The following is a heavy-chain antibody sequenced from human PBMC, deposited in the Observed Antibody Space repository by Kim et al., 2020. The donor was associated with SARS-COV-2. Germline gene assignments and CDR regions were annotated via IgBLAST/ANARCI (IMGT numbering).Heavy chain of an antibody. CDR2: IYYSGST. D-gene: IGHD1-26*01. V-gene: IGHV4-39*01. J-gene: IGHJ4*02. CDR1: GGSISSSSYY. Sequence: SETLSLTCTVSGGSISSSSYYWGWIRQPPGKGLEWIGSIYYSGSTYYNPSLKSRVTISVDTSKNQFSLKLSSVTAADTAVYYCARTQIEYSGSYYACYFDYWGQGTLVTVSS. CDR3: ARTQIEYSGSYYACYFDY.